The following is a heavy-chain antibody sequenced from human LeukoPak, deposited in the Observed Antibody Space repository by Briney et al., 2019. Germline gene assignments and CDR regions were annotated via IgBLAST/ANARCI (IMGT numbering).Heavy chain of an antibody. CDR2: INPSGGST. CDR3: ARVRVVAGSDY. Sequence: ASVKVSCKASGYTFTSYYMHWVRQAPGQGLEWMGIINPSGGSTSYAQKFQGRVTMTRDTSISTAYMELSRLRSDDTAVYYCARVRVVAGSDYWGQGTLVTVSS. D-gene: IGHD6-19*01. J-gene: IGHJ4*02. CDR1: GYTFTSYY. V-gene: IGHV1-46*01.